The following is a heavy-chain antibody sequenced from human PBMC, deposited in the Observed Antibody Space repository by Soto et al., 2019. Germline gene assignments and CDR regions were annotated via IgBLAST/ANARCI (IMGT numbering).Heavy chain of an antibody. J-gene: IGHJ4*02. CDR2: IYYSGTT. Sequence: WTWIRQHPGKGLEWVGYIYYSGTTYYNPSLRSRVVISVDRSKNQFSLKLGSVTAADTVVYYCAREKGYGDYDYWGQGTLVTVSS. D-gene: IGHD4-17*01. V-gene: IGHV4-31*02. CDR3: AREKGYGDYDY.